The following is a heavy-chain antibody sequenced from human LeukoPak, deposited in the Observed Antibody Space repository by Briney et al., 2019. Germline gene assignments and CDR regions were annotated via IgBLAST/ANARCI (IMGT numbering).Heavy chain of an antibody. CDR3: ARGGRYYDFWSGYFNGFDY. CDR2: IYHSGST. CDR1: GGSISSSNW. Sequence: SETLSLTCAISGGSISSSNWWSWVRQPPGKGLEWIGEIYHSGSTNYNPSLKSRVTISVDKSKNQFSLKLSSVTAADTAVYYCARGGRYYDFWSGYFNGFDYWGQGTLVTVSS. D-gene: IGHD3-3*01. J-gene: IGHJ4*02. V-gene: IGHV4-4*02.